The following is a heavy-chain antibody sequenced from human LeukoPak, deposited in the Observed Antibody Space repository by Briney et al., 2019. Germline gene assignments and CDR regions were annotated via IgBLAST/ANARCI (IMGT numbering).Heavy chain of an antibody. CDR2: IPYDGSNK. CDR1: GFTFSSYG. Sequence: PGGSLRLSCAASGFTFSSYGMHWVRQAPGKGLEWVAVIPYDGSNKYYADSVKGRFTISRDNSKNTLYLQMNSLRAEDTAVYYCARDEAGYNWNYGTHFDYWGQGTLVTVSS. J-gene: IGHJ4*02. D-gene: IGHD1-7*01. CDR3: ARDEAGYNWNYGTHFDY. V-gene: IGHV3-30*03.